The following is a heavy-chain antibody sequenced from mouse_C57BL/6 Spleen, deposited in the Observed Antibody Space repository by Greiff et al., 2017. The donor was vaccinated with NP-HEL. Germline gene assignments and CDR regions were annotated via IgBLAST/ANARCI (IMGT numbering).Heavy chain of an antibody. D-gene: IGHD1-1*01. CDR3: ARYEVLRAMDY. CDR2: IRNKANGYTT. V-gene: IGHV7-3*01. J-gene: IGHJ4*01. Sequence: EVKLMESGGGLVQPGGSLSLSCAASGFTFTDYYMSWVRQPPGKALEWLGFIRNKANGYTTEYSASVKGRFTISRDNSQSILYLQMNALRAEDSATYYCARYEVLRAMDYWGQGTSVTVSS. CDR1: GFTFTDYY.